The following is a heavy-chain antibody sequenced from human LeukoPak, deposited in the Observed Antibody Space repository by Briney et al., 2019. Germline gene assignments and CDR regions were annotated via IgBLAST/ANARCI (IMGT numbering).Heavy chain of an antibody. Sequence: GGSLRLSCTASGFSFSGHWMHWAHQLPGKGLVWVSRISPTGSTTSYADSVKGRFTVSRDNAKNTLYLQVNNLRAEDTAVYYCARGPNSNWSGLDFWGQGTLLTVSS. V-gene: IGHV3-74*01. CDR2: ISPTGSTT. CDR1: GFSFSGHW. CDR3: ARGPNSNWSGLDF. D-gene: IGHD6-6*01. J-gene: IGHJ4*02.